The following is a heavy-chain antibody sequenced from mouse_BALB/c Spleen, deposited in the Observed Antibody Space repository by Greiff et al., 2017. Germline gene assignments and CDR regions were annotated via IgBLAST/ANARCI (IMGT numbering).Heavy chain of an antibody. J-gene: IGHJ3*01. CDR1: GYTFTSYT. D-gene: IGHD2-4*01. Sequence: QVQLKQSAAELARPGASVKMSCKASGYTFTSYTMHWVKQRPGQGLEWIGYINPSSGYTEYNQKFKDKTTLTADKSSSTAYMQLSSLTSEDSAVYYCARAIYYDYGFAYWGQGTLVTVSA. CDR2: INPSSGYT. CDR3: ARAIYYDYGFAY. V-gene: IGHV1-4*02.